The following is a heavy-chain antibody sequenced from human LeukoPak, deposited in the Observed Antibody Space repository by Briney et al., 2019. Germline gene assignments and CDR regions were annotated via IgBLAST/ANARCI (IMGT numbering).Heavy chain of an antibody. J-gene: IGHJ3*02. CDR3: AREGEASGSYDDAFDI. D-gene: IGHD1-26*01. CDR1: GYTFTSYG. V-gene: IGHV1-2*02. Sequence: GASVKVSCKASGYTFTSYGISWVRQAPGQGLEWMGWINPNSGGTNYAQKFQGRVTMTRDTSISTAYMELSRLRSDDTAVYYCAREGEASGSYDDAFDIWGQGTMVTVFS. CDR2: INPNSGGT.